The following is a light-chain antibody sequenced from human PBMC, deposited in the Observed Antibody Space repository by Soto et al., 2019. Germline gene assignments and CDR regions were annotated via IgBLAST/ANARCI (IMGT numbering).Light chain of an antibody. Sequence: DIQMTQSPSSLSASVGDRVTITCRASQGIRNNLAWYQQKPGKVPKVLIYGASPLQLGVPGRFSGSGSGTDFTLTISSLQPEDVATYYCQKYNNDPFTFGPGTKVEIK. CDR3: QKYNNDPFT. J-gene: IGKJ3*01. CDR1: QGIRNN. V-gene: IGKV1-27*01. CDR2: GAS.